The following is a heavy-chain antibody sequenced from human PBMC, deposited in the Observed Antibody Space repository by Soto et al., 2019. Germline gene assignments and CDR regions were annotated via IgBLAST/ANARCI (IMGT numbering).Heavy chain of an antibody. CDR3: ARQLTSGGGWFDP. Sequence: SETLSLTCTVSGGSISSSSYYWGWIRQPPGKGLEWIGSIYYSGSTYYNPSLKSRVTISVDTSKNQFSLKLSSVTAADTAVYYCARQLTSGGGWFDPWGQGTLVTVS. CDR2: IYYSGST. CDR1: GGSISSSSYY. J-gene: IGHJ5*02. V-gene: IGHV4-39*01. D-gene: IGHD3-16*01.